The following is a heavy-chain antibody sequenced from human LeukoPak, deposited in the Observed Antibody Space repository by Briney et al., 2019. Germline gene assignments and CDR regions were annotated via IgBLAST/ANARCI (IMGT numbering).Heavy chain of an antibody. J-gene: IGHJ4*02. D-gene: IGHD5-18*01. Sequence: ASVTVSCKASGYTFTGYYMHWVRQAPGQGLEWMGWINPNSGGTNYAQKFQGRVTMTRDTSISTAYMELSRLRPDDTAVYYCATSFSRGYSYGPPDYWGQGTLVTVSS. CDR2: INPNSGGT. CDR3: ATSFSRGYSYGPPDY. V-gene: IGHV1-2*02. CDR1: GYTFTGYY.